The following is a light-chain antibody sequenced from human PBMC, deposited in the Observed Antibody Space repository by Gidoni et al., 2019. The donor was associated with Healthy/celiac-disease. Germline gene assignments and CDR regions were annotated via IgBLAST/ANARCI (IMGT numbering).Light chain of an antibody. V-gene: IGKV3-11*01. CDR1: QSVSSY. CDR3: QQGT. J-gene: IGKJ3*01. Sequence: EIVLTQSPATLSLSPGERATLSCRASQSVSSYLAWYQQKPGQAPRLLIYDASNWATGIPARFRGSGSGTDFTLTISSLEPEDFAVYYCQQGTFGPGTKVDIK. CDR2: DAS.